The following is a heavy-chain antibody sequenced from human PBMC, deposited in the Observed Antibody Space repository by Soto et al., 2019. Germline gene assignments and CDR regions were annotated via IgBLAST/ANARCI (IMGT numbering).Heavy chain of an antibody. J-gene: IGHJ5*02. Sequence: QVQLQESGPGLVKPSETLSLTCAVSGGSISSSNWWSWVRLPPGKGLEWIGEIYHSGSTNYNPSLKSRVNISVDKSKNQFPLKLSSVTAAETAVYYCASLLNGRAWFDPWGQGTLVTVSS. D-gene: IGHD2-15*01. CDR2: IYHSGST. CDR1: GGSISSSNW. V-gene: IGHV4-4*02. CDR3: ASLLNGRAWFDP.